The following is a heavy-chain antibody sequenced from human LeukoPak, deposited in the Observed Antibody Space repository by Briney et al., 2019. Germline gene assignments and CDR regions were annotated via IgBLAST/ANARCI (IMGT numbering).Heavy chain of an antibody. Sequence: GGSLRLSCAASGFTFSSYSMNWVRQAPGKGLEWVLSISSSSSYIYYADSVKGRFTISRDNAKNSLYLQMNSLRAEDTAVYYCARVMTTATNGWFDPWGQGTLVTVSS. J-gene: IGHJ5*02. CDR2: ISSSSSYI. CDR1: GFTFSSYS. D-gene: IGHD4-17*01. V-gene: IGHV3-21*01. CDR3: ARVMTTATNGWFDP.